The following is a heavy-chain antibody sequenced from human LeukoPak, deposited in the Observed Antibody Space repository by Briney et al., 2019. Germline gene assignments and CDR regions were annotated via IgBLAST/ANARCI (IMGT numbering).Heavy chain of an antibody. V-gene: IGHV4-38-2*02. J-gene: IGHJ4*02. D-gene: IGHD3-10*01. CDR1: GYSISSSYY. CDR3: ASPGGVY. CDR2: INHSGST. Sequence: SETLSLTCIVSGYSISSSYYWSWIRQPPGKGLEWIGEINHSGSTNYNPSLKSRVTISVDTSKNQFSLNLSSVAAADTSLYYCASPGGVYWGQGTLATVSS.